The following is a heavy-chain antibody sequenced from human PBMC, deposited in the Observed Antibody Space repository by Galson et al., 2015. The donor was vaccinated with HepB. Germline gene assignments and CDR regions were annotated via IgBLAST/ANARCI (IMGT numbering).Heavy chain of an antibody. CDR1: GFTFSSYA. J-gene: IGHJ6*02. V-gene: IGHV3-30*04. CDR2: ISYDGSNK. D-gene: IGHD6-19*01. CDR3: ARDQISWLPRGYYYYGMDV. Sequence: SLRLSCAASGFTFSSYAMHWVRQAPGKGLEWVAVISYDGSNKYYADSVKGRFTISRDNSKNTLYLQMNSLRAEDTAVYYCARDQISWLPRGYYYYGMDVWGQGTTVTVSS.